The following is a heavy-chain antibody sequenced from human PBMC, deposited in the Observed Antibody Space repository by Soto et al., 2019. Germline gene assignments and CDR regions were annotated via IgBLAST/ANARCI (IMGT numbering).Heavy chain of an antibody. Sequence: PSETLSLTCAVYGGSFSGYYWSWIRQPPGKGLEWIGEINHSGSTNYNPSLKSRVTISVDTSKNQFSLKLSSVTAADTAVYYCARVRLSGDYFDYWGQGTLVTVSS. CDR2: INHSGST. J-gene: IGHJ4*02. V-gene: IGHV4-34*01. CDR3: ARVRLSGDYFDY. CDR1: GGSFSGYY.